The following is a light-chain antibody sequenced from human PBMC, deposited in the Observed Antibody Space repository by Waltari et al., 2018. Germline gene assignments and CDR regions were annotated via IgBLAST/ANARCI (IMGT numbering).Light chain of an antibody. CDR3: QSYDSSFWV. V-gene: IGLV6-57*01. CDR2: EDN. J-gene: IGLJ3*02. CDR1: SGRIASNY. Sequence: NFMLTQPHSVSESPGKTVTISCTRSSGRIASNYVQWYQQRPGSSPTTVIYEDNQRPSGVPDRFSGSIDSSSNSASRTISGRKTEDEADYYCQSYDSSFWVFGGGTKLTVL.